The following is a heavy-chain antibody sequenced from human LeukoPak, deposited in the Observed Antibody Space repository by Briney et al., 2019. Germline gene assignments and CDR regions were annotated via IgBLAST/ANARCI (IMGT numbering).Heavy chain of an antibody. CDR1: GDSFTDYY. J-gene: IGHJ4*02. D-gene: IGHD4-11*01. CDR2: VFHSGST. CDR3: ARDGLQQFGLHYFDY. V-gene: IGHV4-59*01. Sequence: PSETLSLTCTVSGDSFTDYYWSWIRQPPGKGLEWIGYVFHSGSTAYNPSLKSRVTILVDTFMNQFSLKLTSVTAADTAVYYCARDGLQQFGLHYFDYWGQGALVTVSS.